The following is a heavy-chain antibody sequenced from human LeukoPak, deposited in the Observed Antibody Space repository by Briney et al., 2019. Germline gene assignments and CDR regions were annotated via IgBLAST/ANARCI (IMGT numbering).Heavy chain of an antibody. D-gene: IGHD2-2*01. CDR1: GYTFTSYG. J-gene: IGHJ4*02. Sequence: ASVKVSCKASGYTFTSYGISWVRQAPGQGLEWMGWINPNSGGTNYAQKFQGRVTMTRDTSISTAYMELSRLRSDDTAVYYCARVAPYCSSTSCSRKNFDYWGQGTLVTVSS. CDR2: INPNSGGT. V-gene: IGHV1-2*02. CDR3: ARVAPYCSSTSCSRKNFDY.